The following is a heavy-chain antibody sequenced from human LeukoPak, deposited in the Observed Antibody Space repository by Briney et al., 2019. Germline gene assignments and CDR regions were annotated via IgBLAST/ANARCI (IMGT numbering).Heavy chain of an antibody. CDR1: GGSVSSGGYY. D-gene: IGHD4-23*01. CDR3: ARVHPSTNSYYDYGMDV. CDR2: MYYDGTS. Sequence: SETLSLTCTVSGGSVSSGGYYWNWIRQPPGKGLECLGYMYYDGTSSYSPSLKSRVTISIDSSNNQFSLRLSSVTAADTAVYYCARVHPSTNSYYDYGMDVWGQGTTVTVSS. V-gene: IGHV4-61*08. J-gene: IGHJ6*02.